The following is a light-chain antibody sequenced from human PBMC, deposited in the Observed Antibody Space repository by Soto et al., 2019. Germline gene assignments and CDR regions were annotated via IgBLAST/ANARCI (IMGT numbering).Light chain of an antibody. CDR3: SSYTGSSTPVV. V-gene: IGLV2-14*03. CDR1: SSDVGGYNN. Sequence: QSVLTQPASVSGSPGQSITISCTGTSSDVGGYNNGSWYQHHPGKAPKLMIYDVTTRPSGVSNRFSGSKSGNTASLTISGLQVEDEADYYCSSYTGSSTPVVFGGGTKLTVL. J-gene: IGLJ2*01. CDR2: DVT.